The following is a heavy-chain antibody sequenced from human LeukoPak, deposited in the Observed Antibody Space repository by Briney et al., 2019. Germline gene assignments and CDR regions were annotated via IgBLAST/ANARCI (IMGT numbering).Heavy chain of an antibody. CDR2: IWNDGSHE. CDR3: AKDATEYGDSHFDC. D-gene: IGHD4-17*01. Sequence: PGRSLRLSCAASGFTFSSYGMHWVRQAPGKGLGWVAVIWNDGSHEYYADSEKGRFTISRDNSRDTVYLQMNSLRDEDTAVYYCAKDATEYGDSHFDCWGQGTLVTVSS. J-gene: IGHJ4*02. V-gene: IGHV3-33*06. CDR1: GFTFSSYG.